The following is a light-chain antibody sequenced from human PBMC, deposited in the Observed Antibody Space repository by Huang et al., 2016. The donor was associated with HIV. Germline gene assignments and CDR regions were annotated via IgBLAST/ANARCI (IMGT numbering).Light chain of an antibody. CDR2: KAS. Sequence: DIQMTKSPSTLSAYVGDRVTITCRASQSITTWLAWYQQQPGAAPKLLISKASTLQNWVPSMFRGSGSGTEFTLTISGLQPDDFATYYCQQLNSYSYTFGQGTKVELK. CDR1: QSITTW. V-gene: IGKV1-5*03. CDR3: QQLNSYSYT. J-gene: IGKJ2*01.